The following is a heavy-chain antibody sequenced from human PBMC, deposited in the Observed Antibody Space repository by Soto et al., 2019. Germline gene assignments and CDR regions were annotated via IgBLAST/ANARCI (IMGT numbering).Heavy chain of an antibody. J-gene: IGHJ4*02. CDR3: ARESEDLTSNFDY. CDR1: GFTFTRYS. CDR2: ISSTTNYI. V-gene: IGHV3-21*06. Sequence: GGSLRLSCAASGFTFTRYSMNWVRQAPGKGLEWVSSISSTTNYIYYEDSMKGRFTISRDNAKNSLYLEMNSLRAEDTAVYYCARESEDLTSNFDYWGQGTLVTVSS.